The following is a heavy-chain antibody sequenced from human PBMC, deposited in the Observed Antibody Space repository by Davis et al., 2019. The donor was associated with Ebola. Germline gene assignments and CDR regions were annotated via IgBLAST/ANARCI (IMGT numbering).Heavy chain of an antibody. CDR1: GGSISSYY. Sequence: GSLRLSCTVSGGSISSYYWSWIRQPPGKGLEWIGYIYYSGSTNYNPSLKSRVTISVDTSKNQFSLKLSSVTAADTAVYYCARHYGDYLYFQHWGQGTLVTVSS. J-gene: IGHJ1*01. V-gene: IGHV4-59*01. D-gene: IGHD4-17*01. CDR2: IYYSGST. CDR3: ARHYGDYLYFQH.